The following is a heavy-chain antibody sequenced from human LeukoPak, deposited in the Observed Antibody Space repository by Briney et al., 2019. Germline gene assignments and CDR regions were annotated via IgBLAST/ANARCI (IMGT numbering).Heavy chain of an antibody. V-gene: IGHV1-69*05. D-gene: IGHD1-26*01. CDR2: IIPIFGTA. Sequence: GVSVKVSCKASGGTFSSYAISWVRQAPGQGLEWMGGIIPIFGTANYAQKFQGRVTITTDESTSTAYMELSSLRSEDTAVYYCARTNSGSYSGSLVYWGQGTLVTVSS. CDR1: GGTFSSYA. J-gene: IGHJ4*02. CDR3: ARTNSGSYSGSLVY.